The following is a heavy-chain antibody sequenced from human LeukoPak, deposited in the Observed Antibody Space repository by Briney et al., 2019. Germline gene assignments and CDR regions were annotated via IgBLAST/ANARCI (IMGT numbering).Heavy chain of an antibody. CDR2: ISGSGGST. D-gene: IGHD1-26*01. Sequence: GGSLRLSCAASGFTFSSYAMSWVRQAPGKGLEWVSAISGSGGSTYYADSVKGRFTISRDNAKNTLYLQMNSLRAEDTAVYYCARDPGAGRSYYFDYWGQGTLVTVSS. CDR1: GFTFSSYA. J-gene: IGHJ4*02. V-gene: IGHV3-23*01. CDR3: ARDPGAGRSYYFDY.